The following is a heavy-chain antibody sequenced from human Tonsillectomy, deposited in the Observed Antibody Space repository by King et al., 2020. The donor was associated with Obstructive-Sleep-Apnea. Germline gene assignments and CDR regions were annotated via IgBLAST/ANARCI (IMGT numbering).Heavy chain of an antibody. J-gene: IGHJ6*02. Sequence: QLQESGPGLVKPSETLSLTCSVSGGSISGYYWSWIRQPPGKGLEWIGYIYYSGTTDYNPSLKSRVTISVDTSNNHFSLKLRSVTAADTAVYYCARALSSYWVGFYGLDVWGQGTTVTVSS. CDR2: IYYSGTT. CDR3: ARALSSYWVGFYGLDV. V-gene: IGHV4-59*01. CDR1: GGSISGYY. D-gene: IGHD2-15*01.